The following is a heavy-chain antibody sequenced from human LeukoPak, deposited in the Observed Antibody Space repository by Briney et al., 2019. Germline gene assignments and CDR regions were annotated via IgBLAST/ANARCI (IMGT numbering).Heavy chain of an antibody. CDR1: GFTFSVFW. D-gene: IGHD5-18*01. CDR2: ISPDGRST. Sequence: GGSLRLSCAASGFTFSVFWMFWVRQAPGQGLVWVSHISPDGRSTNYADSVKGRFTISRDNARNTLYLQLNSLTAEDTAVYYCAMGYKSAYSWDYWGQGTLVTVSS. J-gene: IGHJ4*02. CDR3: AMGYKSAYSWDY. V-gene: IGHV3-74*01.